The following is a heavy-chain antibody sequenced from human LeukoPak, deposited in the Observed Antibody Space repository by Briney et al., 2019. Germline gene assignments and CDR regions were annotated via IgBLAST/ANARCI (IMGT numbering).Heavy chain of an antibody. V-gene: IGHV3-30*03. D-gene: IGHD3-22*01. CDR2: ISYDGSNK. CDR1: GFTFSNYG. CDR3: AREGNYYDSSGSFDY. Sequence: GGSLRLSCAASGFTFSNYGMSWVRQAPGKGLEWVAVISYDGSNKYYADSVKGRFTISRDNSKNTLYLQMNSLRAEDTAVYYCAREGNYYDSSGSFDYRGQGTLVTVSS. J-gene: IGHJ4*02.